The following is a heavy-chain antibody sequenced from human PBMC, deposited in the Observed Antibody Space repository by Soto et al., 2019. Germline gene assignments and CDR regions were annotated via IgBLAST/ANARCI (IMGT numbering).Heavy chain of an antibody. V-gene: IGHV1-69*13. CDR1: GGTFSNYA. CDR2: IIPMFGTA. Sequence: RASVKVSCKASGGTFSNYAISWVRQAPGQGLEWMGGIIPMFGTANYAQRFQGRVTITADESTSTAYMELGSLRSEDTAVYYCAREGLAVAGRLFYFEYWGQGTLVTVSS. J-gene: IGHJ4*02. D-gene: IGHD6-19*01. CDR3: AREGLAVAGRLFYFEY.